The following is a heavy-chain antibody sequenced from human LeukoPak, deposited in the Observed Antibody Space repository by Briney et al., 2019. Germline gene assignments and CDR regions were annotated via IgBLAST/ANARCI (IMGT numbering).Heavy chain of an antibody. Sequence: ASVKVSCKASGHTFTNYYMHWVRQAPGQGLEWMGMISPSGDRTTYAQRFQGRVIMTRDTSTSTLYMDLSSLRSDDTAVFYCARGDGYNWFAYWGQGTLVTVSS. CDR3: ARGDGYNWFAY. CDR2: ISPSGDRT. D-gene: IGHD5-24*01. CDR1: GHTFTNYY. V-gene: IGHV1-46*01. J-gene: IGHJ5*01.